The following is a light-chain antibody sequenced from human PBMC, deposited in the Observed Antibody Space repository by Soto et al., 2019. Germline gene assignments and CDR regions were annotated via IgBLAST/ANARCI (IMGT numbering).Light chain of an antibody. CDR3: QHYSSSPPAIT. CDR1: QSVTSGY. CDR2: GAS. Sequence: LSPGERATLSCRASQSVTSGYLAWYQQQPNQAPRLLIYGASYRATGIPDRFSGGGSGTDFTLTISRLEPEDFAVYYCQHYSSSPPAITFGQGTRLEIK. J-gene: IGKJ5*01. V-gene: IGKV3-20*01.